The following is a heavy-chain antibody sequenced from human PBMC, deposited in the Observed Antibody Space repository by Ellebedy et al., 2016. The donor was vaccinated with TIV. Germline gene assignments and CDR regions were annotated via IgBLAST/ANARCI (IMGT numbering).Heavy chain of an antibody. Sequence: SLKISCAASGFTFDDYAMHWVRQAPGKGLEWVSGISWNSGSIGYADSVKGRFTISRDNAKNSLYLQMNSLRAEDTAVYYCARVVHEYSYAFGYWGQGTLVTVSS. J-gene: IGHJ4*02. V-gene: IGHV3-9*01. CDR3: ARVVHEYSYAFGY. CDR2: ISWNSGSI. D-gene: IGHD5-18*01. CDR1: GFTFDDYA.